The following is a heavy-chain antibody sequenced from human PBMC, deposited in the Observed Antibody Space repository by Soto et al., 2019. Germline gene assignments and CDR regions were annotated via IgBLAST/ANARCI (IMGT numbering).Heavy chain of an antibody. V-gene: IGHV1-69*06. CDR1: GGTFSSYA. CDR2: IIPIFGTA. J-gene: IGHJ3*02. CDR3: ATVKMRVHGAFDI. Sequence: QVQLVQSGAEVKKPGSSVKVSCKASGGTFSSYAISWVRQAPGQGLEWMGGIIPIFGTANYAQKFQGRVTITRDTSISTAYMELSRLRSDDTAVYYCATVKMRVHGAFDIWGQGTMVTVSS.